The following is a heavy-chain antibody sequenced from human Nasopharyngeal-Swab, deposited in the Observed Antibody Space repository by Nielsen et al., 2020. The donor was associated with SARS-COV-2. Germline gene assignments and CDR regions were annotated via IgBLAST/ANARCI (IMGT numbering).Heavy chain of an antibody. J-gene: IGHJ6*03. CDR2: IYYRGST. CDR3: ARTIGASRGYSYGSYYYMDV. V-gene: IGHV4-59*01. D-gene: IGHD5-18*01. CDR1: GGSISSYY. Sequence: SETLSLTCTVSGGSISSYYWSWIRQPPGKGLEWIGYIYYRGSTNYNPSLKSRVTISVDTSKNQFSLKLSSVTAADTAVYYCARTIGASRGYSYGSYYYMDVWGKGTTVTVSS.